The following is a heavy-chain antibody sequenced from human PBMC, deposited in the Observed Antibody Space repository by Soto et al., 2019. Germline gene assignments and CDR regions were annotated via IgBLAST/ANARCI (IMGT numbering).Heavy chain of an antibody. CDR1: GGSISSGGYY. Sequence: QVQLQESGPGLVKPSQTLSLTCTVSGGSISSGGYYWSWIRQHPGKGLEWIGYIYYSGSTNYNPSLKSRVTMSVDTSKNQCSLKLSPVTAADTAVYYCAIACSSTRCSAYPYYYGMDVWGQGTTVTVSS. CDR3: AIACSSTRCSAYPYYYGMDV. V-gene: IGHV4-31*03. D-gene: IGHD2-2*01. J-gene: IGHJ6*02. CDR2: IYYSGST.